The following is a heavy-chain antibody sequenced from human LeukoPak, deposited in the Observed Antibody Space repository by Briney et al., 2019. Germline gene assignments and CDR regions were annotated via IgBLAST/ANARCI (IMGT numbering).Heavy chain of an antibody. Sequence: SQTLSLTCAISGDSVSSNSAAWTWIRQSPSRGLEWLGRTYYRSKWSDDNAVSVKSRITINPDTSKNQFSLHLNSVTPEDTAVYYCARGRVTTIANYYYYYIDVWGEGTTVTVSS. CDR1: GDSVSSNSAA. V-gene: IGHV6-1*01. CDR2: TYYRSKWSD. D-gene: IGHD4-17*01. J-gene: IGHJ6*03. CDR3: ARGRVTTIANYYYYYIDV.